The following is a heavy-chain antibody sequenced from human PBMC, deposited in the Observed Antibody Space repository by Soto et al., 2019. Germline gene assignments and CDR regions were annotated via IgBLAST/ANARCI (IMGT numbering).Heavy chain of an antibody. Sequence: QVQLVESGGGVVQPGRSLRLSCAASGFTFSNYGMHWVRQAPGKGLEWVAVISYDGSNKYYADSVKGRFTISRDNSKNTLYLQMNSLRAEDTAVYYCATMFDYWGQGTLVTVSS. CDR3: ATMFDY. J-gene: IGHJ4*02. CDR2: ISYDGSNK. CDR1: GFTFSNYG. V-gene: IGHV3-30*03.